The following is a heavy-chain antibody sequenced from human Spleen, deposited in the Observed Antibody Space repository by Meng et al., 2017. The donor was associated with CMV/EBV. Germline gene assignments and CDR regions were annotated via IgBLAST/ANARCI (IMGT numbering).Heavy chain of an antibody. V-gene: IGHV4-39*07. CDR1: GGSISSSSYY. D-gene: IGHD4/OR15-4a*01. Sequence: GSLRLSCTVSGGSISSSSYYWGRIRQPPGKGLEWIGSIYYSGSTYYNPSLKSRVTISVDTSKNQFSLKLSSVTAADTAVYYCARDASPGTMAPPRSPGWFDYWGQGTLVTVSS. J-gene: IGHJ4*02. CDR2: IYYSGST. CDR3: ARDASPGTMAPPRSPGWFDY.